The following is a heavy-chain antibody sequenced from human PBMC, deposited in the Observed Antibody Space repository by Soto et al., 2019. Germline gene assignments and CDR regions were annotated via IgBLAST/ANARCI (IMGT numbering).Heavy chain of an antibody. D-gene: IGHD3-22*01. V-gene: IGHV1-18*01. CDR1: GYTFTSYG. CDR2: ISAYNGNT. CDR3: ASPYYDSSGADDAFDI. J-gene: IGHJ3*02. Sequence: ASVKVSCKASGYTFTSYGISWVRQAPGQGLEWMGWISAYNGNTNYAQKLQGRVTMTTDTSTSTAYMELRSLRSDDTAVYYCASPYYDSSGADDAFDIWRQGXMVTV.